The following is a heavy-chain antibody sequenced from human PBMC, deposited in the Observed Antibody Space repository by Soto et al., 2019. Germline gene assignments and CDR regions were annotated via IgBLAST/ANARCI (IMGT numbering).Heavy chain of an antibody. CDR3: AREGGGGYFDY. CDR1: GYTFTSYD. D-gene: IGHD1-26*01. V-gene: IGHV1-8*01. Sequence: QVQLVQSGAEVKKPGASVKVSCKASGYTFTSYDINWVRQATGQGLEWMGWMNPNSDNTGYAQKFQGRLTMTRNTSMSKAYMGRGSLSSEDTAVYSCAREGGGGYFDYWGQGILVTVSS. J-gene: IGHJ4*02. CDR2: MNPNSDNT.